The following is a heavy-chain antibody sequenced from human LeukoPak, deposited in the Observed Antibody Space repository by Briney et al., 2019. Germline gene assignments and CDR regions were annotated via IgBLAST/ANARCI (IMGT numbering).Heavy chain of an antibody. V-gene: IGHV3-23*01. CDR2: IGSSGGGI. Sequence: GGSLRLSCTASGFSFSGHWMHWARQLPGKRLEWVSIIGSSGGGIHYADSVKGRFTISRDNSKNALYLQMNSLRVEDTAVYYCAIDPNWGTHSWGQGVLVTVSS. CDR3: AIDPNWGTHS. J-gene: IGHJ4*02. CDR1: GFSFSGHW. D-gene: IGHD7-27*01.